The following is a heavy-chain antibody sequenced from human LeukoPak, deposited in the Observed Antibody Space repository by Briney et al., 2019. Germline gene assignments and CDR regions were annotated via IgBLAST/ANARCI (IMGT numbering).Heavy chain of an antibody. J-gene: IGHJ3*02. Sequence: GRSLRLSCAASGFTFSSYGMHWVRQAPGKGLEWVAVISYDGSNKYYADSVKGRFTISRDNSKNTLYLQMNSLRAEDTAVYYCAKDLPATARPDAFAIWGQGTMVTVSS. CDR1: GFTFSSYG. V-gene: IGHV3-30*18. CDR2: ISYDGSNK. D-gene: IGHD2-2*01. CDR3: AKDLPATARPDAFAI.